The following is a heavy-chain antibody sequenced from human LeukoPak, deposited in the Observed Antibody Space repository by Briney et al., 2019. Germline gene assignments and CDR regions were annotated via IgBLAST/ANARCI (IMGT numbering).Heavy chain of an antibody. CDR2: IGTADDP. D-gene: IGHD1-26*01. CDR3: ARGRSIVGATYDF. CDR1: GFTFGNYD. V-gene: IGHV3-13*04. Sequence: GGSLRLSCAASGFTFGNYDTHWVRQSAGKGLEWVSSIGTADDPYYADSVKGRFTVSRENAKRSSFLQMNSLRAGDTAVYYCARGRSIVGATYDFWGQGTLVTVSS. J-gene: IGHJ4*02.